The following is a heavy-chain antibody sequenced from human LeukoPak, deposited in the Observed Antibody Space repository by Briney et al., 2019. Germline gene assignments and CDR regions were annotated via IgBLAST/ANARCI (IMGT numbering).Heavy chain of an antibody. CDR1: GFTFSSYE. J-gene: IGHJ4*02. CDR3: ARDNYDSGGYYFD. V-gene: IGHV3-48*03. CDR2: ISSSGSTI. Sequence: PGGSLSHSFAASGFTFSSYEMNWVRQAPGKGLEWVSYISSSGSTIYYADSVKGRFTISRDNAKNSLYLQMNSLRAEDTAVYYCARDNYDSGGYYFDWGQGTLVTVSS. D-gene: IGHD3-22*01.